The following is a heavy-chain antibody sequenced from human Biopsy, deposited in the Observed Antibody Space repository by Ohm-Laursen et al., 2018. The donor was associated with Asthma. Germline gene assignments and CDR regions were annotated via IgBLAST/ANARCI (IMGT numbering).Heavy chain of an antibody. D-gene: IGHD6-13*01. J-gene: IGHJ4*02. CDR1: GFAVSRDH. CDR2: VSWNSGSI. V-gene: IGHV3-9*01. Sequence: RSLRLSCTASGFAVSRDHMFWVRQAPGKGLEWVSGVSWNSGSIDYADSVKGRFTISRDNAKNSLYLQMNSLRGADTALYYCVKDIRLQLWGFDSLGQGTLVTVSS. CDR3: VKDIRLQLWGFDS.